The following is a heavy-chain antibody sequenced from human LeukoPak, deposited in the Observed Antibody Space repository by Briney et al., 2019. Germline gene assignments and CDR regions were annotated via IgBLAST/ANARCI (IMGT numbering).Heavy chain of an antibody. CDR3: ARGSLGDGSLLIDY. V-gene: IGHV3-74*01. Sequence: GGSLRLSCAASGFTFNRYWVHWVRQAPGKGLVWVSRINSDGSDITYADSVKGRFTISRDNAKNTVYLQMNSLRAEDTAVYYCARGSLGDGSLLIDYWGQGALVTVSS. CDR2: INSDGSDI. D-gene: IGHD3-10*01. CDR1: GFTFNRYW. J-gene: IGHJ4*02.